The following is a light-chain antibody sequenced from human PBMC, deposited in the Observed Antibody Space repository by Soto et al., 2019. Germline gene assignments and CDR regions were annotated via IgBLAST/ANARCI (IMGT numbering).Light chain of an antibody. CDR3: QQYRYAPHT. Sequence: DFVMTQSPESLAVSLGERAAINCKSSQSVLHTSNNKNYLTWYQQKPGQPPKLLIYWASTRESGVPDRFSGSGSGTDFTLTISSLQAEDVAVYYCQQYRYAPHTFGQGTKLEIK. CDR2: WAS. CDR1: QSVLHTSNNKNY. J-gene: IGKJ2*01. V-gene: IGKV4-1*01.